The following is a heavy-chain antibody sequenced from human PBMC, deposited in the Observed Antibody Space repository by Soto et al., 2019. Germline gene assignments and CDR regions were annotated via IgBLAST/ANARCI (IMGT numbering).Heavy chain of an antibody. J-gene: IGHJ4*02. CDR3: AREVRWGRDGYSWGED. CDR1: GGTFSSYA. Sequence: QVQLVQSGAEVKKPGSSVKVSCKASGGTFSSYAISWVRQAPGQGLEWMGGIIPIFGTANYAQKFQGRVTIASDEYTGTAYMERRRLRSEDTAVYYCAREVRWGRDGYSWGEDWGQGQLVTVSS. D-gene: IGHD3-16*01. CDR2: IIPIFGTA. V-gene: IGHV1-69*01.